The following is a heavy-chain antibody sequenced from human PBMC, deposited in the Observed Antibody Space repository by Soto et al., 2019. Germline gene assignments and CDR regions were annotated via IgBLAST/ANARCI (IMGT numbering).Heavy chain of an antibody. D-gene: IGHD3-10*01. CDR3: ARDRLWFGELLYEDAFDI. V-gene: IGHV1-46*03. CDR2: INPSGGST. CDR1: GYTFTIYY. J-gene: IGHJ3*02. Sequence: ASVKVSCKASGYTFTIYYMHWVRQAPGQGLEWMGIINPSGGSTSYAQKFQGRVTMTRDTSTSTVYMELSSLRSEDTAVYYCARDRLWFGELLYEDAFDIWGQGTMVTVSS.